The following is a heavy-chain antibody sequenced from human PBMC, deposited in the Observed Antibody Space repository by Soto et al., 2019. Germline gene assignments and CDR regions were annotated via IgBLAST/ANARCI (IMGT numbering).Heavy chain of an antibody. J-gene: IGHJ5*02. CDR1: GFTFSIYA. CDR2: VTNSGGST. V-gene: IGHV3-23*01. CDR3: ATRKSGSYYWFGP. Sequence: GGSLRLSCAASGFTFSIYAMSWVRQAPGKGLEWVSIVTNSGGSTYYADSVKGRFTISRDNSKNTLYLQMNSLRAEDTAVYYWATRKSGSYYWFGPLGQGTLVTVSS. D-gene: IGHD3-10*01.